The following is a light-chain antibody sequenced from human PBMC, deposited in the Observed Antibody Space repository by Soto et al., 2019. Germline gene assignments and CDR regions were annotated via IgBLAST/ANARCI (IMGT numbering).Light chain of an antibody. CDR2: GAS. CDR3: HQRQRWPRT. CDR1: QSVSNNY. V-gene: IGKV3-20*01. J-gene: IGKJ1*01. Sequence: EIVLTQSPGTLSLSPGERATLSCRASQSVSNNYLAWYQQKPGQAPRLLIYGASNRATGIPDRFSGSGSGTDFTLTISRLEPEDFAVYYCHQRQRWPRTFGQGTKVEIK.